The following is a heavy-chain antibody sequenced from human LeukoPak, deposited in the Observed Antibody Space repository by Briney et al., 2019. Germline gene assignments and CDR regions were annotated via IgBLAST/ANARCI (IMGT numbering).Heavy chain of an antibody. J-gene: IGHJ4*02. CDR3: AREAIVGDQNDY. Sequence: GGSLRLSCAASGFTFSNYWMHWVRQAPGKGLVWVSRNNSDESSRSYADPVKGRFTISRDSAKKTLYLQMNSLRAEDTAVYYCAREAIVGDQNDYWGQGTLVTVSS. CDR1: GFTFSNYW. CDR2: NNSDESSR. D-gene: IGHD1-26*01. V-gene: IGHV3-74*01.